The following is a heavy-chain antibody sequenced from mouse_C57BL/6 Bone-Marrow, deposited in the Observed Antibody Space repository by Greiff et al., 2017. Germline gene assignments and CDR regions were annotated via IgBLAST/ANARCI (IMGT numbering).Heavy chain of an antibody. CDR3: ARSEGLRRKDYAMDY. CDR2: IYPSDSET. Sequence: QVQLQQPGAELVRPGSSVKLSCKASGYTFTSYWMDWVKQRPGQGLEWIGNIYPSDSETHYNQKFKDKATLTVDKSSSTAYMQLSSLTSEYSAVYYCARSEGLRRKDYAMDYWGQGTTVTVAS. J-gene: IGHJ4*01. V-gene: IGHV1-61*01. CDR1: GYTFTSYW. D-gene: IGHD2-2*01.